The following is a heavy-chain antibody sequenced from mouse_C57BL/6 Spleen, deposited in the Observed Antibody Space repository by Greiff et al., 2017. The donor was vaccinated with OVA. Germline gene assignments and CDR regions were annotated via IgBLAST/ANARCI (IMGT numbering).Heavy chain of an antibody. CDR2: IYPSDSET. CDR1: GYTFTSYW. V-gene: IGHV1-61*01. CDR3: ARWGSSHFDY. D-gene: IGHD1-1*01. Sequence: QVQLQQSGAELVRPGSSVKLSCKASGYTFTSYWMDWVKQRPGQGLEWIGNIYPSDSETHYNQKFKDKATLTVDKSSSTAYMQLSSLTSEDSAVYYCARWGSSHFDYWGQGTTLTVSS. J-gene: IGHJ2*01.